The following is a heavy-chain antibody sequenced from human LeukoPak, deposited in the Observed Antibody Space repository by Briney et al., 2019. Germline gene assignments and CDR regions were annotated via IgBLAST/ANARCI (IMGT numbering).Heavy chain of an antibody. J-gene: IGHJ3*02. CDR3: ARERAGDGVLDI. D-gene: IGHD4-17*01. CDR2: IHTNGHT. Sequence: SQTLSLTCTVSGGSISSGSYFWSWIRQPAGKGLEWAGRIHTNGHTNYNASLEGRITISADMSKTQFSLTLRSVTAADTAVYYCARERAGDGVLDIWGQGTLVTVSS. CDR1: GGSISSGSYF. V-gene: IGHV4-61*02.